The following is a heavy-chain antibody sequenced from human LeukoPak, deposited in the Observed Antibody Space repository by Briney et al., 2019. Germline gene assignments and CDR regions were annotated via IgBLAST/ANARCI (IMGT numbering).Heavy chain of an antibody. CDR3: ARRNTIMVAGLDY. D-gene: IGHD5-24*01. V-gene: IGHV1-8*01. Sequence: ASVKVSCKASGYTFTSYDINWVRQATGQGLEWMGWMNPNSGNTGYAQKLQGRVTMTRNTSISTAFMELSSLRSEDTAVYYCARRNTIMVAGLDYWGQGTLVTVSS. J-gene: IGHJ4*02. CDR2: MNPNSGNT. CDR1: GYTFTSYD.